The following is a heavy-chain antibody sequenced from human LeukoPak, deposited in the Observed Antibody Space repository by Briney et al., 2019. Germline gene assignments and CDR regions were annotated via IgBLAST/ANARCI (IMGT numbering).Heavy chain of an antibody. V-gene: IGHV4-59*08. D-gene: IGHD3-22*01. CDR3: ARHGSVSSGALV. J-gene: IGHJ4*02. Sequence: SETLSLTCTVAGGSISRYYWSWIRQPPGKGLEWIGYIFYSGSTNYNPSLKCRVTISVDTSKNQFSLKLSSVTAADTAVYYCARHGSVSSGALVWGQGTLVTVSS. CDR2: IFYSGST. CDR1: GGSISRYY.